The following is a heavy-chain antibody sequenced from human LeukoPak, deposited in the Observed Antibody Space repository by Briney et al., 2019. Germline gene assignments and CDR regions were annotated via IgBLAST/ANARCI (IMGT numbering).Heavy chain of an antibody. V-gene: IGHV1-18*01. CDR1: GYTFTSYG. CDR3: ARGIAAAGTISNFDY. D-gene: IGHD6-13*01. J-gene: IGHJ4*02. CDR2: ISAYNGNT. Sequence: ASVKVSCKASGYTFTSYGISWVRQAPGQGLEWMGWISAYNGNTNYAQKLQGRVTMTTDTSTSTAYMELRSLRSDDTAVYYCARGIAAAGTISNFDYWGQGTLDTVSS.